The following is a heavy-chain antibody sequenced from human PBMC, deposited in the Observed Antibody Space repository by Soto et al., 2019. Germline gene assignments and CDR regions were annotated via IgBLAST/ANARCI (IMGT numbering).Heavy chain of an antibody. CDR2: LSDSGGST. CDR1: GFTFSSYA. V-gene: IGHV3-23*01. Sequence: GGSLRLSCAASGFTFSSYAMSWVRQAPGKGLEWVSALSDSGGSTFHADSVKGRFTISRDNSKNTLYLQMNSLRGEDTAVYYCAKGSGPYRPYYFDYWGQGTLVTVSS. CDR3: AKGSGPYRPYYFDY. D-gene: IGHD6-25*01. J-gene: IGHJ4*02.